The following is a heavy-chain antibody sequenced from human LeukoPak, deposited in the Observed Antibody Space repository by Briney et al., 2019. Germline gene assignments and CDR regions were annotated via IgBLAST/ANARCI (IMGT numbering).Heavy chain of an antibody. CDR2: IIPIFGTV. Sequence: SVKVSCKASGGTFSSYAISWVRQAPGQGLEWMGGIIPIFGTVNYAQKFQGRVTMTRDTSTSTVYMELSSLRSEDTAVYYCARDPGRAGYNFDYWGQGTLATVSS. J-gene: IGHJ4*02. CDR3: ARDPGRAGYNFDY. CDR1: GGTFSSYA. D-gene: IGHD5-24*01. V-gene: IGHV1-69*05.